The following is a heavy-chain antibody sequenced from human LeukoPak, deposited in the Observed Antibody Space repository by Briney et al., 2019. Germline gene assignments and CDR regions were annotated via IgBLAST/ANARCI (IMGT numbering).Heavy chain of an antibody. CDR3: ARDYCSGGSCYLVLDP. CDR1: GYTFTSYG. D-gene: IGHD2-15*01. CDR2: INAYNGNT. V-gene: IGHV1-18*01. J-gene: IGHJ5*02. Sequence: ASVKVSCKASGYTFTSYGISWVRQAPGQGLEWMGWINAYNGNTNYAQKLQGRVTMTTDTSTSTAYMELGSLRSDDTAVYYCARDYCSGGSCYLVLDPWGQGTLVTVSS.